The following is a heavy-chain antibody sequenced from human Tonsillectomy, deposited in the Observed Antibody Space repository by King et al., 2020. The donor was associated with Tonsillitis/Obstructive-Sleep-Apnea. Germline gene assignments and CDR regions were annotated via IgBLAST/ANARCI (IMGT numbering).Heavy chain of an antibody. J-gene: IGHJ3*01. D-gene: IGHD3-22*01. CDR2: IIPILGIG. Sequence: QLVQSGAEVKKPGSSVKVSCKASGGTFSSYAITWVRQAPGQGLEWVGRIIPILGIGNFAQKFQGRVTITADKSTSTAYMELNSLRSEDTAVYYCARLYDSSGYYYGLDDAFDVGGQGTMVTVSS. V-gene: IGHV1-69*04. CDR1: GGTFSSYA. CDR3: ARLYDSSGYYYGLDDAFDV.